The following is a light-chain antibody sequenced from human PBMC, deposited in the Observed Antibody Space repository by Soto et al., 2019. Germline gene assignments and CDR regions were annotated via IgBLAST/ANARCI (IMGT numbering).Light chain of an antibody. CDR3: QQSYSTLRT. J-gene: IGKJ1*01. V-gene: IGKV1-39*01. CDR2: AAS. CDR1: QSISSY. Sequence: DIQMTQSPSSLSASVGDRVTTTCRASQSISSYLNWYQQKPGKAPNLLIYAASSLQSGVPSRFSGSGSGTDFTLTISSLQPEDFATYYCQQSYSTLRTFGQGTKVEIK.